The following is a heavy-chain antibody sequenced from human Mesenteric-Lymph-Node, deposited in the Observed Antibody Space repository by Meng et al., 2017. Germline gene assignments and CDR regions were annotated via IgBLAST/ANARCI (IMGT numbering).Heavy chain of an antibody. CDR3: ARSDLSGWGHLVDS. CDR1: GYTFTVYY. V-gene: IGHV1-46*01. Sequence: QVDLLQAGAEVKKPGASVKVSCKASGYTFTVYYIHWVRQAPGQGLEWMGIINPNDDTKFFVRKFQGRVTMTRDTSTSTFYMGLSSLTYEDTAVYYCARSDLSGWGHLVDSWGQGSLVTVSS. D-gene: IGHD6-19*01. J-gene: IGHJ4*02. CDR2: INPNDDTK.